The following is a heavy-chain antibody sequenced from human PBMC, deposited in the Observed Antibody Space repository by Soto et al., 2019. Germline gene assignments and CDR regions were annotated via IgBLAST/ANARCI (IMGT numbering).Heavy chain of an antibody. CDR3: ARGTYYDILTGYYFDY. D-gene: IGHD3-9*01. Sequence: ASVKVSCKASGYTFTSYGISWVRQAPGQGLEWMGWISAYNGNTNYAQKLQGRVTMTTDTSTSTAYMELRGLRSDDTAVYYCARGTYYDILTGYYFDYWGQGTLVTVSS. V-gene: IGHV1-18*04. CDR2: ISAYNGNT. CDR1: GYTFTSYG. J-gene: IGHJ4*02.